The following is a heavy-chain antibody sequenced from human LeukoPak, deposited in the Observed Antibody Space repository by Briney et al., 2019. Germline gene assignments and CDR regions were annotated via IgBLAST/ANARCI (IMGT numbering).Heavy chain of an antibody. CDR1: GFTFSIYD. CDR3: ASGVVGAFDI. V-gene: IGHV3-13*01. D-gene: IGHD1-26*01. CDR2: IGTAVDT. J-gene: IGHJ3*02. Sequence: GGSLRLSRAASGFTFSIYDTHWVRHATGKGLEWVSAIGTAVDTYYPGPVKGRFTISRENAKNSLYLQMNSLRAGDTAVYYCASGVVGAFDIWGQGTMVTVSS.